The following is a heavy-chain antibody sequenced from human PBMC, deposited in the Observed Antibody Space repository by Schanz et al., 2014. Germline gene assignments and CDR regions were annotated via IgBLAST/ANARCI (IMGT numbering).Heavy chain of an antibody. V-gene: IGHV4-59*01. CDR1: AAFISRYY. CDR3: ASTHWFGSGTTIVDY. D-gene: IGHD3-10*01. Sequence: QVQLQQWGPGLVKPSETLSLTCTVSAAFISRYYWSWVRQAPGKGLEWIGYVNYIGSTKYNPSLESRVTISADTSKKQFSLKMTSVTTADTAVYYCASTHWFGSGTTIVDYWGQGTLVTVSS. J-gene: IGHJ4*02. CDR2: VNYIGST.